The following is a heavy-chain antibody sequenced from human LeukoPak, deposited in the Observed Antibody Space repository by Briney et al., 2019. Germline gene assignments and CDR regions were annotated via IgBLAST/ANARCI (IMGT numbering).Heavy chain of an antibody. D-gene: IGHD3-16*01. V-gene: IGHV3-30*04. J-gene: IGHJ6*03. CDR3: AREPVLGGYYYMDV. CDR2: ISYDGSNK. Sequence: GGSLRLSCAASGFTFSSYAMHWVRQAPGKGLEWVAVISYDGSNKYYADSVKGRFTISRDNSKNTLYLQMNSLRAEDTAVYYCAREPVLGGYYYMDVWGKGTTVTVSS. CDR1: GFTFSSYA.